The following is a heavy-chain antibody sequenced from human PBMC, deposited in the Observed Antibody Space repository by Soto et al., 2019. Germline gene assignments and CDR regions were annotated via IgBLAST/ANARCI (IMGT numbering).Heavy chain of an antibody. Sequence: QVQLVQSGAEVKKPGASVKVSCKASGYTFTSYDINWVRQATGQGLEWMGWMNPNSGNTAYAQKFQGXVTXXRXPSISTAYMELSSLRSEDTAVYYCARERTGPNYFDYWGQGTLVTVSS. CDR1: GYTFTSYD. D-gene: IGHD1-7*01. V-gene: IGHV1-8*01. CDR3: ARERTGPNYFDY. CDR2: MNPNSGNT. J-gene: IGHJ4*02.